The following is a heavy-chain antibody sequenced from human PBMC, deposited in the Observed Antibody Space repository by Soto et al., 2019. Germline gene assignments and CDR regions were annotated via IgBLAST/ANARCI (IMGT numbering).Heavy chain of an antibody. Sequence: ASVQVSCKASGYTFTSYGISWVRQAPGQGLEWMGWISAYNGNTNYAQKLQGRGTMTTDTSTSTAYMELRSLRSNDTAVYYCAREHQKLEWLPQRYYYYGMDVWGQGTTVTVSS. V-gene: IGHV1-18*01. CDR1: GYTFTSYG. CDR2: ISAYNGNT. D-gene: IGHD3-3*01. CDR3: AREHQKLEWLPQRYYYYGMDV. J-gene: IGHJ6*02.